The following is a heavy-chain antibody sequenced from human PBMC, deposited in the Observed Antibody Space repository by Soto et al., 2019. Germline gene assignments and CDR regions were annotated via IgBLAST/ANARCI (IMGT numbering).Heavy chain of an antibody. J-gene: IGHJ4*02. D-gene: IGHD3-16*02. V-gene: IGHV3-33*01. CDR2: IWYDGSNK. CDR1: GFTFCSYG. CDR3: ARDYRQGKFDY. Sequence: GGSLGLSCAASGFTFCSYGVDWVPQAPGKGLEWVAVIWYDGSNKYYADSVKGRFTISRDNSKNTLYLQMNSLRAEDTAVYYCARDYRQGKFDYWGQGTLVTVSS.